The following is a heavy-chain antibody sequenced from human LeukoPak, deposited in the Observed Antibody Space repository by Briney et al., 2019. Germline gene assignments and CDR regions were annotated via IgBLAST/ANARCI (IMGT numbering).Heavy chain of an antibody. CDR1: GFTFSSYT. CDR3: AKDRHAPGRYCSSTSCFPFDS. Sequence: GGPLRLSCAASGFTFSSYTMNWVRQAPGKGLEWVSSITSSSSYIYYADSVKGRFTISRDNTKNTLYLQMNSLRAEDTAVYYCAKDRHAPGRYCSSTSCFPFDSWGQGTLVTVSS. CDR2: ITSSSSYI. D-gene: IGHD2-2*01. V-gene: IGHV3-21*04. J-gene: IGHJ5*01.